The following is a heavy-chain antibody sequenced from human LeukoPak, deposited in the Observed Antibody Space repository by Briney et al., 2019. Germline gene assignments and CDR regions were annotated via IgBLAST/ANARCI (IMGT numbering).Heavy chain of an antibody. CDR2: IYTSGST. J-gene: IGHJ6*03. Sequence: SETLSLTCTVSGGSISSGSYYWSWIRQPAGKGLEWIGRIYTSGSTNYNPSLKSRVTISVDTSKNQFSLKLSSVTAADTAVYYCARDGRSSENYLHYYYYMDVWGKGTTDTVSS. CDR1: GGSISSGSYY. V-gene: IGHV4-61*02. D-gene: IGHD6-6*01. CDR3: ARDGRSSENYLHYYYYMDV.